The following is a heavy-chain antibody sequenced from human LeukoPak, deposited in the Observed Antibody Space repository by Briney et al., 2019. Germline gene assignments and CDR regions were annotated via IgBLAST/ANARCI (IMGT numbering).Heavy chain of an antibody. CDR2: INSDGSST. Sequence: QSGGSLRPSCAASGFTFSSYWMHWVRQAPGKGLVWVSRINSDGSSTSYADSVKGRFTISRDNAKNTLYLQMNSLRAEDTAVYYCAREGGSGSYYYYYGMDVWGQGTTVTVSS. V-gene: IGHV3-74*01. CDR1: GFTFSSYW. J-gene: IGHJ6*02. D-gene: IGHD3-10*01. CDR3: AREGGSGSYYYYYGMDV.